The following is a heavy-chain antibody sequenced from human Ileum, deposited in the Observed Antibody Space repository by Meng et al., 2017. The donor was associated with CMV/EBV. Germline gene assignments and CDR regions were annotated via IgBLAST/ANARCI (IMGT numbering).Heavy chain of an antibody. V-gene: IGHV3-23*01. CDR1: FHLSRYA. CDR2: ISGSGGST. D-gene: IGHD3-3*01. J-gene: IGHJ4*02. CDR3: AKVKSYNDFWSGYADY. Sequence: FHLSRYAMSWDRQAPGKGLEWVSAISGSGGSTYYADSVKGRFTISRDNSKNTLYLQMNSLRAEDTAVYYCAKVKSYNDFWSGYADYWGQGTLVTVSS.